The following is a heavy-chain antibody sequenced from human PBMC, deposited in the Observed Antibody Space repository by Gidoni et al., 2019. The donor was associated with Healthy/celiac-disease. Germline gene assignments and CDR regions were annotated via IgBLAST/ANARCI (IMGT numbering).Heavy chain of an antibody. CDR2: ISGSGGST. D-gene: IGHD5-18*01. CDR1: GFTFRSYA. CDR3: AKDKRQLWLCFDY. V-gene: IGHV3-23*01. J-gene: IGHJ4*02. Sequence: EVQLLESGGGLVQPGGSLRLSCAASGFTFRSYAMSWVRQAPGKGLEWVSAISGSGGSTYYADSVKGRFTISRDNSKNTLYLQMNSLRAEDTAVYYCAKDKRQLWLCFDYWGQGTLVTVSS.